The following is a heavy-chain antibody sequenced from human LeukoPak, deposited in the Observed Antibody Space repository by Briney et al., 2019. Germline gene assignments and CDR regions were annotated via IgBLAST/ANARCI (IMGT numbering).Heavy chain of an antibody. V-gene: IGHV4-39*07. D-gene: IGHD5-12*01. CDR1: GGSITSSSYY. CDR3: AREVPGGLVAAISLYYFDS. Sequence: SETLSLTCAVSGGSITSSSYYWGWIRQPPGKELEWIGSIYYTGTTYYNPSLKSRVTISLDTSKTHFSLKLNSLTAADTAVYYCAREVPGGLVAAISLYYFDSWGQGTLVTVSS. CDR2: IYYTGTT. J-gene: IGHJ4*02.